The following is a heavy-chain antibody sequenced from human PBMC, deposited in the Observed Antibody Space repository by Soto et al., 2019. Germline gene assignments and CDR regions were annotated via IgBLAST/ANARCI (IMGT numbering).Heavy chain of an antibody. CDR3: AKASYSGSYAPFDY. V-gene: IGHV3-23*01. Sequence: GGSLRLSCAASGFTFSSYAMSWVRQAPGKGLEWVAAISGSGGSTYYADSVKGRFTISRDNAKNTLYLQMNSLRAEDTAVYYCAKASYSGSYAPFDYWGQGTLVTVSS. CDR2: ISGSGGST. CDR1: GFTFSSYA. J-gene: IGHJ4*02. D-gene: IGHD1-26*01.